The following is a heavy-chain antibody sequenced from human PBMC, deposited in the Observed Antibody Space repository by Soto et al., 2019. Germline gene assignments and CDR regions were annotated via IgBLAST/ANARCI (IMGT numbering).Heavy chain of an antibody. D-gene: IGHD2-15*01. Sequence: QIQLVQSGGEVKKPGASVKVSCKSSGYKFISHSSSWVRQAPGQGHEWMGRISAYNGNTNYAQKLQGRVTKTTDTSTNTAYMELRSLRSDDTDVYYCASGAFCSGAPGCRYIDVWGQGTTVTVSS. CDR2: ISAYNGNT. J-gene: IGHJ6*02. V-gene: IGHV1-18*01. CDR3: ASGAFCSGAPGCRYIDV. CDR1: GYKFISHS.